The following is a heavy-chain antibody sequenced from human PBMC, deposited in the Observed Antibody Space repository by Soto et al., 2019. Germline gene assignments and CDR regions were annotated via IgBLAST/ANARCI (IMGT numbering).Heavy chain of an antibody. CDR2: ISWNSGSI. D-gene: IGHD3-9*01. V-gene: IGHV3-9*01. Sequence: GGSLRLSCATSGLTFDDYAMHWVRQAPGKGLEWVSGISWNSGSIGYADSVKGRFTISRDNAKNSLYLQMNSLRAEDTALYYCAKAGTGYYSPLDYWGQGTLVTVSS. CDR3: AKAGTGYYSPLDY. J-gene: IGHJ4*02. CDR1: GLTFDDYA.